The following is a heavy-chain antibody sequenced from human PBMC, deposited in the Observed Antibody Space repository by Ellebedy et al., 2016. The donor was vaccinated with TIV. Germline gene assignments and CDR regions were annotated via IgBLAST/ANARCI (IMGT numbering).Heavy chain of an antibody. CDR1: GCTFSNYY. Sequence: GESLNISCSASGCTFSNYYMHWVRQTTGKRLEWVAAFSTAGDTYYSGSVKGRFTISREDAKNSLFLQMNSLRAGDTAVYYCARGIAVAGGLEYWGQGALVTVSS. J-gene: IGHJ4*02. V-gene: IGHV3-13*01. D-gene: IGHD6-19*01. CDR2: FSTAGDT. CDR3: ARGIAVAGGLEY.